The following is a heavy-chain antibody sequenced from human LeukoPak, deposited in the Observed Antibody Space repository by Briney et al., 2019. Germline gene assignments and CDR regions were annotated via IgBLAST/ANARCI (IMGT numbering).Heavy chain of an antibody. D-gene: IGHD1-26*01. Sequence: GGSLRLSCAASGFTFSSYSMNWVRQAPGKGLEWVSSISSSSSYIYYADSVKGRFTISRDNAKNSLYLQMNSLRAEDTSVYYCARAPRVGATSSDYWGQGTLVTVPS. CDR1: GFTFSSYS. CDR3: ARAPRVGATSSDY. V-gene: IGHV3-21*01. J-gene: IGHJ4*02. CDR2: ISSSSSYI.